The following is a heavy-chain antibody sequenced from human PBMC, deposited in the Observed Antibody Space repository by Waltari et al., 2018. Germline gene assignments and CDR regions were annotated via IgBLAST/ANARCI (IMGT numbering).Heavy chain of an antibody. V-gene: IGHV3-30*15. CDR1: GFTFQRYA. J-gene: IGHJ4*02. CDR2: ISSDGTIT. D-gene: IGHD3-10*01. Sequence: QVQLVESGGGVVQPGRSLRLSCAASGFTFQRYAIHWVRQAPGKGLDWVAVISSDGTITYYAESVKGRFTISRDNFKNTLYLQMSSLRTEDTAVYYCAREIGSSGALNYWGQGTLVTVSS. CDR3: AREIGSSGALNY.